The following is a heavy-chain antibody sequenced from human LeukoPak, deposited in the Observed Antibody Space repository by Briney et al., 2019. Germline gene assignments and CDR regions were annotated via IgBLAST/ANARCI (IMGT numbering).Heavy chain of an antibody. CDR2: IYYSGST. D-gene: IGHD3-3*01. J-gene: IGHJ6*03. V-gene: IGHV4-39*01. CDR3: ARLGDYDFWSGYPPRYYYYYMDV. Sequence: PSETLSLTCTVSGGSISSSSYYWGWIRQPPGKGLEWIGSIYYSGSTYYNPSLKSRVTISVDTSKNQFSLKLSSVTAADTAVYYCARLGDYDFWSGYPPRYYYYYMDVWGKGTTVTVSS. CDR1: GGSISSSSYY.